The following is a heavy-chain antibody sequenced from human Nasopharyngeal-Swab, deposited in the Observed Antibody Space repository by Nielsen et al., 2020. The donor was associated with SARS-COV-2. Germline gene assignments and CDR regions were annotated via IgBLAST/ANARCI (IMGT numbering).Heavy chain of an antibody. D-gene: IGHD3-22*01. J-gene: IGHJ4*02. CDR3: AKGDESSGIFDY. V-gene: IGHV3-23*01. CDR1: GFTFSSYA. CDR2: VSYTGERT. Sequence: GGSLRLSCAASGFTFSSYAMSWVRQAPGKGLEWVSAVSYTGERTYYADSVKGRFTISRDNSKHTLYLQMNSLRPEDTAVYYCAKGDESSGIFDYWGQGSLVTVSS.